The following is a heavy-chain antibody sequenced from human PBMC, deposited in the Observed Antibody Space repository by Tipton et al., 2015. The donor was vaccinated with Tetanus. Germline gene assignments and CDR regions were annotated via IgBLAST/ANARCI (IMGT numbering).Heavy chain of an antibody. D-gene: IGHD4-17*01. J-gene: IGHJ4*02. CDR1: GFTFSRNP. Sequence: SLRLSCAASGFTFSRNPMTWVRQAPGKGLEWVSVIFSGGSTYYADSVKGRFTISRDNSKNTLYLQMNSLRAEDTAVYYCARDRDGDYAAFDYWGQGTLVTVSS. CDR2: IFSGGST. CDR3: ARDRDGDYAAFDY. V-gene: IGHV3-66*01.